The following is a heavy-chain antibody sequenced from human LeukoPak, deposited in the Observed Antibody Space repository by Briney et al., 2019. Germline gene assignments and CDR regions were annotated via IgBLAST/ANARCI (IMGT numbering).Heavy chain of an antibody. D-gene: IGHD4-23*01. J-gene: IGHJ3*02. CDR3: AKCRGFSYGGDI. Sequence: GGSLRLSCAASGFTFRTYAMSWVRQAPGKGLEWVSAISGSGGSTYYADSVKGRFTISRDNSKNTLYLQMNSLRAEDTAVYYCAKCRGFSYGGDIWGQGTMVTVSS. V-gene: IGHV3-23*01. CDR2: ISGSGGST. CDR1: GFTFRTYA.